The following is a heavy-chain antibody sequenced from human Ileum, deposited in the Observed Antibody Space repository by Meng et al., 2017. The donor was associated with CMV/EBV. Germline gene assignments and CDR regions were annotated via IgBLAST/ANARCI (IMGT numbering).Heavy chain of an antibody. V-gene: IGHV3-48*04. CDR2: ISRTSGTI. Sequence: GESLKISCAASGFTFSLYAMNWVRQAPGRGLEWVSFISRTSGTIYYADSVKGRFTISRDNAKSSLYLQMNSLRAEDTAVCYCTGQRGCSPGSHYYYAMDVWGQGTTVTVSS. CDR1: GFTFSLYA. J-gene: IGHJ6*02. D-gene: IGHD3-10*01. CDR3: TGQRGCSPGSHYYYAMDV.